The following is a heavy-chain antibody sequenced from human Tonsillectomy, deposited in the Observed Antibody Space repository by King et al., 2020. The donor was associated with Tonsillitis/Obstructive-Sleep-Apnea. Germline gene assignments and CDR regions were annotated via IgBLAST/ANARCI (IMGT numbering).Heavy chain of an antibody. Sequence: QLVQSGAEVKKPGSSVKLSCKASGGTFSSYAISWVRQALGQGLEWMGGIIPIFGTANYAQKFQGRVTITPDKSTSTAYVELSSLRSEDTAVYYCARDQWGVAVAARGAFDIWGQGTMVTVSS. D-gene: IGHD6-19*01. CDR1: GGTFSSYA. J-gene: IGHJ3*02. CDR2: IIPIFGTA. CDR3: ARDQWGVAVAARGAFDI. V-gene: IGHV1-69*06.